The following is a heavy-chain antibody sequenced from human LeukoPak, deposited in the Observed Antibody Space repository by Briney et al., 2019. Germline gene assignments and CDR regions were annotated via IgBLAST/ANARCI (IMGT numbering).Heavy chain of an antibody. CDR3: AKDGGIAAAGIWGDSYFDY. CDR2: ISGSGGST. J-gene: IGHJ4*02. CDR1: GFTFSSYS. Sequence: GGSLRLSCAASGFTFSSYSMNWVRQAPGKGLEWVSAISGSGGSTYYADSVKGRFTISRDNSKNTLYLQMNSLRAEDTAVYYCAKDGGIAAAGIWGDSYFDYWGQGTLVTVSS. V-gene: IGHV3-23*01. D-gene: IGHD6-13*01.